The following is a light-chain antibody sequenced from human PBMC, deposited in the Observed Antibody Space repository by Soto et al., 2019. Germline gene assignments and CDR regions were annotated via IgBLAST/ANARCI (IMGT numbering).Light chain of an antibody. CDR1: SSDVGSYNL. CDR3: CSYAGSSPYVV. V-gene: IGLV2-23*01. J-gene: IGLJ2*01. Sequence: QSALTQPASVSGSPGQSITISCTGTSSDVGSYNLVSWYQQHPGKAPKLMIYEGSKRPSRVSNRFSGSKSGNTASLTISGLQADDGADYYCCSYAGSSPYVVFGGGTKQTVL. CDR2: EGS.